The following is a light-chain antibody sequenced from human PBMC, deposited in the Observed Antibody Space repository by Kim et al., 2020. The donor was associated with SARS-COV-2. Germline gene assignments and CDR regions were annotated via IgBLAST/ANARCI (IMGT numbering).Light chain of an antibody. J-gene: IGKJ4*01. CDR3: QQYHNWPPLT. V-gene: IGKV3-15*01. Sequence: EIVLTQSPASLSVSPGERVTLTCRASQSVGSYIAWYQQKPGQAPTLLIYGASARATGLPARFSGSGSGTEFTLTITSLQSEDFAIYYCQQYHNWPPLTFGGGTQVEF. CDR2: GAS. CDR1: QSVGSY.